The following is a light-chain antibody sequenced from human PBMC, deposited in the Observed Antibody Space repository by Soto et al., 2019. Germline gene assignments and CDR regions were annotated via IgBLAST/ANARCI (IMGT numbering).Light chain of an antibody. J-gene: IGLJ2*01. V-gene: IGLV1-40*01. CDR3: QSYDSSLSGVV. CDR1: SSNIGAGYD. Sequence: QSVLTRPPSVSGAPGQRVTIACTGSSSNIGAGYDVHWYQQLPGTAPKLLIYANSNRPSGVPDRFSGSKSGTSASLAITGLQAEDEADYYCQSYDSSLSGVVFGGGTKLTVL. CDR2: ANS.